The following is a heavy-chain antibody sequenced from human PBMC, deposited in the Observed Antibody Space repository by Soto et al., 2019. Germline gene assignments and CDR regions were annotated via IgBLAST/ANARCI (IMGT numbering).Heavy chain of an antibody. CDR1: GGTFSRHA. Sequence: QVQLEQSGAEVQKPGSSVKVSCKAAGGTFSRHAISWVRQAPGQGREWMGGIIPFFGTANYAQKFEGIVKVTANKSTSTAYMELSSLSSEARALYYAARSSPQSGSYVHIFDYWGQGTLVTVSS. CDR3: ARSSPQSGSYVHIFDY. J-gene: IGHJ4*02. V-gene: IGHV1-69*06. D-gene: IGHD1-1*01. CDR2: IIPFFGTA.